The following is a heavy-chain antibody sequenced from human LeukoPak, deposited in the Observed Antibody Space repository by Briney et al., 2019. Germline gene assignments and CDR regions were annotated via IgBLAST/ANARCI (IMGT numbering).Heavy chain of an antibody. D-gene: IGHD6-19*01. V-gene: IGHV3-23*01. J-gene: IGHJ4*02. CDR3: AKCGQWLVLGFDDY. CDR2: ISGSGGST. CDR1: GFTFSSYA. Sequence: GGSLRLSCAASGFTFSSYAMSWVRQAPGKGLEWVSAISGSGGSTYYADSVKGRFTISRDNSKNTLYLQMNSLRAEDTAVYYCAKCGQWLVLGFDDYWGQGTLVTVSS.